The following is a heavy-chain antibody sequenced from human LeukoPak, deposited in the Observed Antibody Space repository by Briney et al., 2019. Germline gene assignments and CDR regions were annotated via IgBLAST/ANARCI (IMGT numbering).Heavy chain of an antibody. CDR3: ARTRDAGYFNY. Sequence: LSCAASGFTFTSYPMGWVRQAPGKGLEWIGYIYYSGSTNYNPSLKSRITISVDTSKNQFSLKLSSVTAADTAVYYCARTRDAGYFNYWGQGTLVTVSS. CDR2: IYYSGST. J-gene: IGHJ4*02. V-gene: IGHV4-59*01. CDR1: GFTFTSYP.